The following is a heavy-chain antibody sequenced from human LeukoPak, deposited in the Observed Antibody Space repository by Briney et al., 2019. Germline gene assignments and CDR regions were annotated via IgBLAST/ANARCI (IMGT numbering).Heavy chain of an antibody. D-gene: IGHD3-22*01. CDR3: AREEDTYYYDSSGYDDY. J-gene: IGHJ4*02. CDR2: IKQDGSEK. V-gene: IGHV3-7*01. Sequence: GGSLRLSCAASGVTFSSCWMSWVRQAPGKGLEWVANIKQDGSEKYYVDSVKGRFTISRDNAKNSLYLQMNSLRAEDTAVYYCAREEDTYYYDSSGYDDYWGQGTLVTVSS. CDR1: GVTFSSCW.